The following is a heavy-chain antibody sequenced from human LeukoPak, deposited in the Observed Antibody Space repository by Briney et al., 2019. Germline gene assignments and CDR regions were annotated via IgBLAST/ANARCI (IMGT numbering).Heavy chain of an antibody. D-gene: IGHD5-12*01. Sequence: PGGSLRLSCAASGFTFSSYDMSWVRQAPGKGLEWVSGISGGGGSTYYADSVKGRFTISRDNSKNTLYLQMNSLRAEDTAVYYCASNGRSYRPGSCGQGTLVTVSS. V-gene: IGHV3-23*01. CDR3: ASNGRSYRPGS. J-gene: IGHJ5*02. CDR1: GFTFSSYD. CDR2: ISGGGGST.